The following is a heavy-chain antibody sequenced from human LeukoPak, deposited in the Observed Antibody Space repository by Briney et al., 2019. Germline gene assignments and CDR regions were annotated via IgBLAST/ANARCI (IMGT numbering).Heavy chain of an antibody. D-gene: IGHD6-19*01. V-gene: IGHV1-58*01. CDR3: AADSSGWYSTFDY. Sequence: SVKVSCKASGFTFTSSAVQWVRQARGQRLEWIGWIVVGSGNTNYAQKFQERVTITRDMSTSTAYMELSSLRSEDTAVYYCAADSSGWYSTFDYRGQGTLVTVSS. CDR1: GFTFTSSA. J-gene: IGHJ4*02. CDR2: IVVGSGNT.